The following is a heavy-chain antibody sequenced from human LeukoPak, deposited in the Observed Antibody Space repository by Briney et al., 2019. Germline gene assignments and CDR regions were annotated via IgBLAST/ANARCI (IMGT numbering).Heavy chain of an antibody. Sequence: ASVKVSCKASGYTFTSYYIHWVRQAPGQGLEWMGWISPNRGATNFAQKFQGRVTLTRDTSISTAYMEMRRLTSDDTAVYYCAREQIRGRGYYYHYMDVWGKGTTVTISS. CDR2: ISPNRGAT. CDR3: AREQIRGRGYYYHYMDV. CDR1: GYTFTSYY. V-gene: IGHV1-2*02. J-gene: IGHJ6*03.